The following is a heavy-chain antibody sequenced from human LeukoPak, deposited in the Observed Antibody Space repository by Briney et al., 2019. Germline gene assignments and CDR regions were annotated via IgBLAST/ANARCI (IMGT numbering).Heavy chain of an antibody. Sequence: PGGSLRLSCAASGFTFSSYWMSWVRQAPGKGLEWVANIKQDGSEKYYVDSVKGRFTISRDNAKNSLYLQMNSLRAEDTAVYYCSRDFRYYCSGTWGQGTLVTVSS. CDR3: SRDFRYYCSGT. V-gene: IGHV3-7*01. D-gene: IGHD3-10*01. CDR2: IKQDGSEK. J-gene: IGHJ5*02. CDR1: GFTFSSYW.